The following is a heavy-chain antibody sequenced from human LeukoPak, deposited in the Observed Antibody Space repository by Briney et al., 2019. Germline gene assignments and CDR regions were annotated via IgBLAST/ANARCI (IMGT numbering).Heavy chain of an antibody. CDR2: ISSSSSTI. J-gene: IGHJ4*02. CDR3: AREGSAYSAYYFDY. Sequence: GGSLRLSCAASGFAFSSYSMNWVRQAPGKGLEWVSYISSSSSTIYYADSVKGRFTISRDNAKNPLYLQMNSLRAEDTAVYYCAREGSAYSAYYFDYWGQGTLLTVSS. D-gene: IGHD2-21*01. V-gene: IGHV3-48*01. CDR1: GFAFSSYS.